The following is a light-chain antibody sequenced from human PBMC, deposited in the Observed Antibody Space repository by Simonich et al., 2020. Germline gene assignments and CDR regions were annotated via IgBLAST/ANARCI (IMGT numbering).Light chain of an antibody. V-gene: IGKV2-30*02. CDR3: MQSIQLPIT. CDR2: KVS. CDR1: QSLVHSDGNTH. Sequence: DVVMTQSPLSLPVTLGQPASISCRSSQSLVHSDGNTHLNWFQQRPGQSPRRLIYKVSNRDSGVPDRFSGSGSGTDFTLKISRVEAEDVGVYYCMQSIQLPITFGQGTRLEIK. J-gene: IGKJ5*01.